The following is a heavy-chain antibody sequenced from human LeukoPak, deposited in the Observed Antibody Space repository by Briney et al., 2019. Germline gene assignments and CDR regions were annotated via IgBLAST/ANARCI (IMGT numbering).Heavy chain of an antibody. Sequence: GGSLRLSCVASGFIFSNYAMSWVRQAPGKGLEWVSGISGNGGSTSYADSVKGRFTISRDNSKNTLYLQMNSLRADDTAVYYCAREAVMPVAPVKIGTSDRPLYEYYGLDVWGQGTTVTVS. D-gene: IGHD1/OR15-1a*01. CDR3: AREAVMPVAPVKIGTSDRPLYEYYGLDV. CDR2: ISGNGGST. J-gene: IGHJ6*02. CDR1: GFIFSNYA. V-gene: IGHV3-23*01.